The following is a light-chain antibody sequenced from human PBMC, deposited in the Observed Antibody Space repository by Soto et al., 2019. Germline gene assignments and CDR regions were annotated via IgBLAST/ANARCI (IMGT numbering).Light chain of an antibody. CDR1: QSISNW. CDR2: DAS. CDR3: QQIYSAPLT. J-gene: IGKJ4*01. Sequence: DIQMTQSPSTLPASVGDRVTITCRASQSISNWLAWYQQKPGKAPKLLIYDASSLESGVPSRFSGSGSGTEFTLSISSLQPEDFATYFCQQIYSAPLTFGGGTKVDIK. V-gene: IGKV1-5*01.